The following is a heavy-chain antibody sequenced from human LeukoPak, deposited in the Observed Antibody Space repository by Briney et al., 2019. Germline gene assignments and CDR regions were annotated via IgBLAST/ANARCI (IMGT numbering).Heavy chain of an antibody. D-gene: IGHD2-2*01. Sequence: GGSLRLSCAASGLTFSTYWMHWVRQAPGKGLVWVSRINTDGSSTSYADSVKGRFTISRDNAKNTLYLQMNSLRTEDTAVYFCTRVGYCATTSCRTAFDIWGQGTMVTVSS. CDR3: TRVGYCATTSCRTAFDI. V-gene: IGHV3-74*01. CDR1: GLTFSTYW. CDR2: INTDGSST. J-gene: IGHJ3*02.